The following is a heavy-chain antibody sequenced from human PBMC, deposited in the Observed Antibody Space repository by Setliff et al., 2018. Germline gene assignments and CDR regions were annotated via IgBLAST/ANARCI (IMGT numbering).Heavy chain of an antibody. J-gene: IGHJ5*02. Sequence: PGESLKISCKGSGYSFTDYWIAWVRQTPGKGLEWMGTIYPGNADTRYSPSFQGQVTISTDTYINTAFLQWNNLKASDTAVYYCARRGERFFNWFDPWGQGTLVTVSS. CDR2: IYPGNADT. V-gene: IGHV5-51*01. CDR1: GYSFTDYW. CDR3: ARRGERFFNWFDP. D-gene: IGHD2-21*01.